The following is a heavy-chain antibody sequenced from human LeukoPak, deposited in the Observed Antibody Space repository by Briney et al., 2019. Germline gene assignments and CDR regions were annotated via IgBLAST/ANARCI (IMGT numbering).Heavy chain of an antibody. J-gene: IGHJ4*02. Sequence: GGSLRLSCAASGFTFRNYGMSWVRQAPGKGLEWVSDISGSGGNTYYADSVKGRFTISRDNSKNTLYLQMNSLTAEDTAIYYCAKATGTLGNWGQGTLVTVSS. CDR1: GFTFRNYG. V-gene: IGHV3-23*01. D-gene: IGHD1-1*01. CDR3: AKATGTLGN. CDR2: ISGSGGNT.